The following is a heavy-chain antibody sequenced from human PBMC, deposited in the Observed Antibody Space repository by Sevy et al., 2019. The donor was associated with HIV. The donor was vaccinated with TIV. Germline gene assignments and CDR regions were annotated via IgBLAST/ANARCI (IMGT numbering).Heavy chain of an antibody. CDR1: GGSISSYY. Sequence: SETLSLTCTVSGGSISSYYWSWIRQPPGKGLEWIGYIYYSGSTNYNPSLKSRVTISVDTSKNQFSLKLSSVTAADTAVYYCARVTAVAGNDYWGQGTLVTVSS. CDR2: IYYSGST. J-gene: IGHJ4*02. V-gene: IGHV4-59*01. CDR3: ARVTAVAGNDY. D-gene: IGHD6-19*01.